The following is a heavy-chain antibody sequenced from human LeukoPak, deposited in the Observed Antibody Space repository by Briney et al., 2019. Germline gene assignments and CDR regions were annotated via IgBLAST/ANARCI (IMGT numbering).Heavy chain of an antibody. D-gene: IGHD2-8*01. Sequence: SQTLSLTCAISGGSVSSNSAAWNWIRQSPSRGLEWLGRTYYRSKWYNDYAVSVKSRITINPDTSKNQFSLQLNSVTPEDTAVYYCARDDLRYCTNGVCYTHLVYYGMDVWGQGTTVTVSS. V-gene: IGHV6-1*01. J-gene: IGHJ6*02. CDR1: GGSVSSNSAA. CDR3: ARDDLRYCTNGVCYTHLVYYGMDV. CDR2: TYYRSKWYN.